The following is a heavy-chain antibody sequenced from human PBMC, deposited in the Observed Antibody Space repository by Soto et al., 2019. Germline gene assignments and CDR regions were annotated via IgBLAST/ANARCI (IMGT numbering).Heavy chain of an antibody. J-gene: IGHJ5*01. V-gene: IGHV6-1*01. CDR3: VGLIGNSWFDS. D-gene: IGHD2-8*01. CDR2: NXXXSXXYX. CDR1: GGSVSSSSAT. Sequence: XTLSLTCALSGGSVSSSSATWDWIRQSPSRGLEWRGXNXXXSXXYXXXXXXXXXRITINPXTXHXQLSLQLNSVTPDDTGVYYCVGLIGNSWFDSWGKGNMVTVSS.